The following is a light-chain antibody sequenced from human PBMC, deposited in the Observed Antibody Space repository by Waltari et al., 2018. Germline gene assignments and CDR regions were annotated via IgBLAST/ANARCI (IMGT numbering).Light chain of an antibody. CDR1: QDIKTY. V-gene: IGKV1-17*01. Sequence: DIQMTQAPCSLSASGGDRVTITCRASQDIKTYLNWYQQKPGKTPKRLIYAASSLESGVPSRFSGSGSGTDFTFTISSLQPEDSATYFCLQHNSLPYTFGQGTKVEIK. J-gene: IGKJ2*01. CDR3: LQHNSLPYT. CDR2: AAS.